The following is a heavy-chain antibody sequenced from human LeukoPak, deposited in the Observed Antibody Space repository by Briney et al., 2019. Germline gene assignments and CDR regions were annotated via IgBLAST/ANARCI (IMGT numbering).Heavy chain of an antibody. J-gene: IGHJ3*02. CDR3: ARDGYYDSSGYYYTDAFDI. Sequence: PGGSLRLSCAASGFTFSSYSMNWVRQAPGKGLEWVSSISSSSSYIYYADSVKGRFTISRDNAKNSLYLPMNSLRAEDTAVYYCARDGYYDSSGYYYTDAFDIWGQGTMVTVSS. CDR2: ISSSSSYI. D-gene: IGHD3-22*01. V-gene: IGHV3-21*01. CDR1: GFTFSSYS.